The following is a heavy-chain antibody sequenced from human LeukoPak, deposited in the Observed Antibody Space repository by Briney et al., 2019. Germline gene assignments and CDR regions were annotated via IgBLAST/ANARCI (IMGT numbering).Heavy chain of an antibody. V-gene: IGHV3-30-3*01. CDR3: ARGGEPTFDY. J-gene: IGHJ4*02. CDR1: GFTFSSYA. CDR2: ISYDGSKK. Sequence: GRSLRLSCAASGFTFSSYAMHWVRQAPGKGLEWVALISYDGSKKYYADSVKGRFTISRDNSKNTLYLQMNSLRAEDTAVYYCARGGEPTFDYWGQGTWSPSPQ. D-gene: IGHD2-21*01.